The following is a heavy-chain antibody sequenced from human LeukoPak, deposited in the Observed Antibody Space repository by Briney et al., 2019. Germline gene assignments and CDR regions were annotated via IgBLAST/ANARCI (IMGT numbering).Heavy chain of an antibody. J-gene: IGHJ5*02. V-gene: IGHV4-39*07. CDR3: ARVGTGTTTWFDP. CDR2: IYYSGST. D-gene: IGHD1/OR15-1a*01. CDR1: GGSISSSIYY. Sequence: SETLSLTCTVSGGSISSSIYYWGWIHQPPGKGLEWIGSIYYSGSTYYNPSLKSRVTISVDTSKNQFSLKLSSVTAADTAVYYCARVGTGTTTWFDPWGQGTLVTVSS.